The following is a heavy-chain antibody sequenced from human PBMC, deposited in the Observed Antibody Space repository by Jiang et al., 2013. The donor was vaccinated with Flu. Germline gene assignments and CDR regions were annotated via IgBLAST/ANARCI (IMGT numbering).Heavy chain of an antibody. J-gene: IGHJ4*02. V-gene: IGHV5-51*01. CDR3: ARFSDSSSLRNFDY. D-gene: IGHD6-6*01. CDR2: IYPGDSDT. Sequence: KGSGYSFTSYWIGWVRQMPGKGLEWMGIIYPGDSDTRYSPSFQGQVTISADKSISTAYLQWSSLKASDTAMYYCARFSDSSSLRNFDYWGQGTLVTVSS. CDR1: GYSFTSYW.